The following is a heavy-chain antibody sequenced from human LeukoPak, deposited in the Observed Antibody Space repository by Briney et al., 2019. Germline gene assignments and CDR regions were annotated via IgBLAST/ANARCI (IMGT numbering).Heavy chain of an antibody. Sequence: PGGSLRLSCAASGFTFSNAWMSWVRQAPGKGLEWGGRIKSKTDGGTTDYAAPVKGRFTISRDDSKNTLYLQMNSLKTEDTAVYYCLRDWYGSGSYWQIRESYFDYWGQGTLVTVSS. CDR2: IKSKTDGGTT. CDR1: GFTFSNAW. J-gene: IGHJ4*02. D-gene: IGHD3-10*01. CDR3: LRDWYGSGSYWQIRESYFDY. V-gene: IGHV3-15*01.